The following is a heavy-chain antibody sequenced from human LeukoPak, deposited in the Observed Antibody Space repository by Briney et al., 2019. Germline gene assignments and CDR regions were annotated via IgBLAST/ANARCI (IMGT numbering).Heavy chain of an antibody. CDR3: ARVVVVPAAGRGHFDY. D-gene: IGHD2-2*01. CDR2: IYYSGST. CDR1: GGSISSGGYY. Sequence: TLSLTCTVSGGSISSGGYYWSWIRQHPGKGLEWIGYIYYSGSTYYNPSLKSRVTISVDTSKNQFSLKLSSVTAADTAVYYCARVVVVPAAGRGHFDYWGQGTLVTVSS. J-gene: IGHJ4*02. V-gene: IGHV4-31*03.